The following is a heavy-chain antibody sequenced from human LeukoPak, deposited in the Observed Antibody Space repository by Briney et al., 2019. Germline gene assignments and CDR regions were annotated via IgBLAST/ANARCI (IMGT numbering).Heavy chain of an antibody. V-gene: IGHV1-18*01. CDR1: GYTFTSYG. J-gene: IGHJ4*02. D-gene: IGHD3-16*02. CDR2: ISAYNGNT. Sequence: ASVKVSCKASGYTFTSYGISWVRQAPGQGLEWMGWISAYNGNTNYAQKLQGRVTMTTDTSTSTAYMELRSLRSDDTAVYYCARDGAPYDYVWGSYRYPGYFDYWGQGTLVTVSS. CDR3: ARDGAPYDYVWGSYRYPGYFDY.